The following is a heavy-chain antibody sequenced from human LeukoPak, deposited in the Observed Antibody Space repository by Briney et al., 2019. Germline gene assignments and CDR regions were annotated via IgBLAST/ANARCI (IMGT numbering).Heavy chain of an antibody. V-gene: IGHV4-59*13. CDR1: GGSIGYNY. Sequence: SETLSLTCTVSGGSIGYNYWNWIRQSPERGLEWIGYISSSGSIDYTPSLRSRVTMSLDTSKNHLSLNLRSVSAADTAIYYCAGYDHTNYLAYWGQGTLVTVSS. D-gene: IGHD1-14*01. J-gene: IGHJ4*02. CDR3: AGYDHTNYLAY. CDR2: ISSSGSI.